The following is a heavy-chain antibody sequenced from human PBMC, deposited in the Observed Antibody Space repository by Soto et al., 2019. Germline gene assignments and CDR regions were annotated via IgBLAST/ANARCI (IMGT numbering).Heavy chain of an antibody. J-gene: IGHJ4*02. CDR2: IESDGSST. D-gene: IGHD2-21*01. Sequence: GGSLRLSCAASGFTLSSHWMHWVRQAPGKGLVWVSRIESDGSSTNYADSVKGRFTVSRDNAKNTLYLQMNGLRAEDTAVYYCARDRADPIGDYHPLFDSWGQGTLVTGSS. CDR1: GFTLSSHW. CDR3: ARDRADPIGDYHPLFDS. V-gene: IGHV3-74*01.